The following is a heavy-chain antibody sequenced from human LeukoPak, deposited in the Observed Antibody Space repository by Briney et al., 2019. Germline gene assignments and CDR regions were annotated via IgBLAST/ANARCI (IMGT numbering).Heavy chain of an antibody. CDR3: ARDRLVGASTCFAY. V-gene: IGHV1-69*01. CDR1: GGTFSSYA. J-gene: IGHJ4*02. CDR2: IIPIFGKA. Sequence: SVTVSCKASGGTFSSYAINWVRQAPGQGLEWMGGIIPIFGKAKYAQKFQGRVTITADESTSTAYMELSSLRSEDTAVYYCARDRLVGASTCFAYWGQGTLVTVSS. D-gene: IGHD1-26*01.